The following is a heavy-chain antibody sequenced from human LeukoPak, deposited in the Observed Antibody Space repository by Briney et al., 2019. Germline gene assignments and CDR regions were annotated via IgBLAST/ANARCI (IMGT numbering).Heavy chain of an antibody. Sequence: SETLSLTCTVSGASISSYYWSWIRQPPGKGMEWIGYIYYSGSTNYNPSLKSRVTISVDTSKNQFSLKLNSVTAADTAVYYCARSRSSSWFLFDYWGQGTLVTVSS. CDR1: GASISSYY. CDR3: ARSRSSSWFLFDY. V-gene: IGHV4-59*01. CDR2: IYYSGST. D-gene: IGHD6-13*01. J-gene: IGHJ4*02.